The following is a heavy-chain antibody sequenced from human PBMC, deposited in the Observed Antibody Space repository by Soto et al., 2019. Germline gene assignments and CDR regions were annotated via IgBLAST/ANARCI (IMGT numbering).Heavy chain of an antibody. CDR2: TYYRSKWYN. CDR1: GDSVSSNSAA. CDR3: AREGYDILTGYYCGMDV. Sequence: SQTLSLTCAISGDSVSSNSAAWNWIRQSPSRGLEWLGRTYYRSKWYNDYAVSVKSRITINPDTSKNQFSLQLNSVTPEDTAVYYCAREGYDILTGYYCGMDVWGQGTTVTVSS. D-gene: IGHD3-9*01. J-gene: IGHJ6*02. V-gene: IGHV6-1*01.